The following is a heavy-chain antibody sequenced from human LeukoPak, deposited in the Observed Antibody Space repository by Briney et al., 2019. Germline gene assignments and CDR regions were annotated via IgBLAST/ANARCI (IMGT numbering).Heavy chain of an antibody. Sequence: PGRSLRLSCAASGFTFSDYYMSWVRQAPGKGLKWVGFIRSKAYGVTTEHAASVKGRFTISRDDSKSIAYLQMNSLKTEDTAVYYCSRADYYGSGSPISLDVWGKGTTVTVSS. J-gene: IGHJ6*04. V-gene: IGHV3-49*04. CDR2: IRSKAYGVTT. CDR3: SRADYYGSGSPISLDV. CDR1: GFTFSDYY. D-gene: IGHD3-10*01.